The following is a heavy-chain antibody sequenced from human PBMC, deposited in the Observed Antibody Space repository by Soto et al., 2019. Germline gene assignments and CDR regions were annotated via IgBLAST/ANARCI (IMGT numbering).Heavy chain of an antibody. CDR2: IYPGDSDT. D-gene: IGHD3-16*02. CDR1: GYSFTSYW. Sequence: GESLKISCNGSGYSFTSYWIGWARQMPGKGLEWMGIIYPGDSDTRYSPSFQGQVTISADKSISTAYLQWSSLKASDTAMYYCARGGGMITFGGVIVHDAFDIWGQGTMVTVSS. CDR3: ARGGGMITFGGVIVHDAFDI. V-gene: IGHV5-51*01. J-gene: IGHJ3*02.